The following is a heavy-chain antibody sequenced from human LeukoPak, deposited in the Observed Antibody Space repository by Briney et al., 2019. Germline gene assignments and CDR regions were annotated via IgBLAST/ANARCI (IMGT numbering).Heavy chain of an antibody. D-gene: IGHD1-26*01. V-gene: IGHV3-30*02. J-gene: IGHJ4*02. CDR3: AKSGSTESSGSYLPFDY. CDR1: GFTFSTYG. CDR2: IWYGGSNK. Sequence: GGSLRLSCAASGFTFSTYGMHWVRQAPGKGLEWVAVIWYGGSNKYYADSVKGRFTISRDNSKNTLYLQMNSLRAEDTAVYYCAKSGSTESSGSYLPFDYWGQGTLVTVSS.